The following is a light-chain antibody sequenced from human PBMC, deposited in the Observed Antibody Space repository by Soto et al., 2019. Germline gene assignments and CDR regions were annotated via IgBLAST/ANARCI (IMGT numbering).Light chain of an antibody. J-gene: IGLJ1*01. CDR3: AAWDDRLRGYV. CDR2: SDF. Sequence: QPVLTQPPSASGTPGQGVTVSCSGSSSNLGNFYVYWYQHLPGTAPKLLIYSDFQRPSGVPDRFSGSKSGTSASLAINGLRSEDEGDYYCAAWDDRLRGYVFGTGTKLTVL. CDR1: SSNLGNFY. V-gene: IGLV1-47*02.